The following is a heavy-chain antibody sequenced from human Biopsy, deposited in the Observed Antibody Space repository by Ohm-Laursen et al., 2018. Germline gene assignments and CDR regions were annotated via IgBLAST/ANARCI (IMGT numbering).Heavy chain of an antibody. CDR1: GGTFSNSA. Sequence: SVKVSCKVSGGTFSNSAISWVRQAPGQGLEWMGGIISIFRTARYAQKFQGRVTITADEFMSTAYMELSSLRSEDTAVYYCARGGGYNWNNGWFDPWGQGTLVTVSS. D-gene: IGHD1/OR15-1a*01. CDR2: IISIFRTA. J-gene: IGHJ5*02. V-gene: IGHV1-69*13. CDR3: ARGGGYNWNNGWFDP.